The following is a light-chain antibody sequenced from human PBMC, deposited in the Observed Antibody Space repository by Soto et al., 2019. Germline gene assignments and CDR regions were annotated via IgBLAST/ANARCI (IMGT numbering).Light chain of an antibody. J-gene: IGLJ3*02. Sequence: QSMLTQPPSVSGAPGQRVTISCTGSSSNIGAGFDVHWYQQLPGTAPKLLIYGNINRPSGVPDRFSGSKSGTSASLAITGLQAEDEADYYCQSYDSSLSGSNWVFGGGTKLTVL. V-gene: IGLV1-40*01. CDR3: QSYDSSLSGSNWV. CDR2: GNI. CDR1: SSNIGAGFD.